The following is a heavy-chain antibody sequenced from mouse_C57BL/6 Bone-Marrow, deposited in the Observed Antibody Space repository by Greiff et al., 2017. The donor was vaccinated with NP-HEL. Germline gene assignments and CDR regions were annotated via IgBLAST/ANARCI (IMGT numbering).Heavy chain of an antibody. CDR1: GFSLTSYG. CDR2: IWGVGST. CDR3: VSYYYGRRDCFAY. Sequence: VHLVESGPGLVAPSQSLSITCTVSGFSLTSYGVDWVRQSPGKGLEWLGVIWGVGSTNYNSALKSRLSISKDNSKSQVFLKMNSLQTDDTAMYSCVSYYYGRRDCFAYWGQGTLVTVSA. J-gene: IGHJ3*01. D-gene: IGHD1-1*01. V-gene: IGHV2-6*01.